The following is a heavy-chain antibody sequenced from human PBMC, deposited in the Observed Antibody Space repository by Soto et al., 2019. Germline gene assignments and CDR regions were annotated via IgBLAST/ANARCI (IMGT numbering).Heavy chain of an antibody. D-gene: IGHD1-26*01. CDR1: GFTFSSYG. J-gene: IGHJ6*01. CDR2: ISYDGSNK. Sequence: QVQLVESGGGVVQPGRSLRLSCAASGFTFSSYGMHWVRQAPGKGLEWVAVISYDGSNKYYADSVKGRFTISRDNSKNTLYLQMNSLRAEDTAVYYCAKDGEEWEAPPAADYYGMDVW. CDR3: AKDGEEWEAPPAADYYGMDV. V-gene: IGHV3-30*18.